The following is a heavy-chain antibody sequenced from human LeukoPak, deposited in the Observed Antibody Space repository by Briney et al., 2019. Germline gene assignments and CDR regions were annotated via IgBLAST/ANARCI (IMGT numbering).Heavy chain of an antibody. J-gene: IGHJ6*02. V-gene: IGHV5-51*01. CDR1: GYSFTSYW. CDR2: IYPGDSDT. Sequence: GESLKISCKGSGYSFTSYWIGWVRQMPGKGLEWMGIIYPGDSDTRYSPSFRGQVSISADKSITTAYLQWTSLKASDTAMYYCARSTTVAYYYNGMDVWGQGTTVTVSS. CDR3: ARSTTVAYYYNGMDV. D-gene: IGHD4-11*01.